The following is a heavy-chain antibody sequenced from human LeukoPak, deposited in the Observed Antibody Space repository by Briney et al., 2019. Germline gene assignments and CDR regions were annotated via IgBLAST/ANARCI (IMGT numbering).Heavy chain of an antibody. CDR3: ARGLGYYENFDY. Sequence: ASVKVSCKASGYTFTGYYIHWVRQAPGQGLEWMGWINPNSGGTNYAQKFQGRVTMNRDTSISTAYMELSRLRSDDTAVYYCARGLGYYENFDYWGQGTLVTVSS. J-gene: IGHJ4*02. CDR1: GYTFTGYY. V-gene: IGHV1-2*02. CDR2: INPNSGGT. D-gene: IGHD3-22*01.